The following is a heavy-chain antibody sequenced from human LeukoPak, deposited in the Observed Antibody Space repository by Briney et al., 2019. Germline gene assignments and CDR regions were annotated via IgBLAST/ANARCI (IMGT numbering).Heavy chain of an antibody. Sequence: SETLSLTCTVSGGSISSSSYYWGWIRQPPGKGLEWIGSIYYSGSTYYNPSLKSRVTISVDTSKNQFSLKLSSVTAADTAVYYCARLKRNFDWLLDYWGQGTLVTVSS. D-gene: IGHD3-9*01. J-gene: IGHJ4*02. CDR3: ARLKRNFDWLLDY. V-gene: IGHV4-39*07. CDR2: IYYSGST. CDR1: GGSISSSSYY.